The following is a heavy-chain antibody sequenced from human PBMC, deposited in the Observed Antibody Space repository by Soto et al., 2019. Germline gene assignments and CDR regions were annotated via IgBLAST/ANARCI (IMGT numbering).Heavy chain of an antibody. Sequence: GGSLILSCAASGFTVSTKYMSWVRQALGKGLEWVSVIYSGGSTFYADSVRGRFTISRDNSKNTVNLQMNSLRAEDTAVYYCARDPWAADYWGQGTLVTVSS. CDR3: ARDPWAADY. CDR2: IYSGGST. J-gene: IGHJ4*02. CDR1: GFTVSTKY. D-gene: IGHD3-16*01. V-gene: IGHV3-66*01.